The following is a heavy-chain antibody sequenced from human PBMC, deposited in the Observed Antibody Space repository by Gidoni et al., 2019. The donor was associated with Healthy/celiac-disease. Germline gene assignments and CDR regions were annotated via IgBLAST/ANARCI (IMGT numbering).Heavy chain of an antibody. CDR3: ARAQGYCSGGSCYSEPLIDY. Sequence: QVQLVQSGAEVKKPGASVKVSCKASGYTFTSYDINWVRQATGQGLEWMGWMNPNSGNTGYAQKFQGRVTMTRNTSISTAYMELSSLRSEDTAVYYCARAQGYCSGGSCYSEPLIDYWGQGTLVTVSS. CDR1: GYTFTSYD. CDR2: MNPNSGNT. D-gene: IGHD2-15*01. J-gene: IGHJ4*02. V-gene: IGHV1-8*01.